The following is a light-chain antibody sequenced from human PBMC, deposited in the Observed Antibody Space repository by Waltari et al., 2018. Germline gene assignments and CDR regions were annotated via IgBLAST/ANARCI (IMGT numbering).Light chain of an antibody. CDR3: SSYISSSTLEL. CDR2: DVS. V-gene: IGLV2-14*03. CDR1: SSDVCGYNY. Sequence: QSALTQPASVSGSPGQSITISCTGTSSDVCGYNYVSWYQQYPGKAPKLMIYDVSNRPSGVSNRFSGSKSGNTASLTISGLQAEDEADYYCSSYISSSTLELFGGGTSLTVL. J-gene: IGLJ2*01.